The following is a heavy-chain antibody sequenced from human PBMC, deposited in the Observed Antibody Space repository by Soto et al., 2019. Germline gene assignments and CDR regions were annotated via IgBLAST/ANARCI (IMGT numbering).Heavy chain of an antibody. Sequence: SVKVSCKASGGTFSSYAISWVRQAPGQGLEWMGGIIPIFGTANYAQKFQGRVTITADESTSTAYMELSSLRSEDTAVYYCARVSGGSSSWYFWFDPWGQGTLVTVSS. CDR2: IIPIFGTA. CDR1: GGTFSSYA. V-gene: IGHV1-69*13. D-gene: IGHD6-13*01. J-gene: IGHJ5*02. CDR3: ARVSGGSSSWYFWFDP.